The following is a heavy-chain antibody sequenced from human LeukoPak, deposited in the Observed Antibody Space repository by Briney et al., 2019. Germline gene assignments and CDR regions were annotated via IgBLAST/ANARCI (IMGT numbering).Heavy chain of an antibody. CDR2: IYSGGST. Sequence: GGSLRLSCAASGFTVSNSYMSWVRQAPGEGLEWVSVIYSGGSTYYADSVKGRFTISRDNSKNTLYLQMNSLRADDTAVYYCASAPYSSSWYRNHWGQGTLVTVSS. D-gene: IGHD6-13*01. CDR1: GFTVSNSY. J-gene: IGHJ5*02. CDR3: ASAPYSSSWYRNH. V-gene: IGHV3-53*01.